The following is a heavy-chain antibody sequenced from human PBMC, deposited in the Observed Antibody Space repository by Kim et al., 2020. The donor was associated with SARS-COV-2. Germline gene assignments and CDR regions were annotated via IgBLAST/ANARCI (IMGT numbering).Heavy chain of an antibody. Sequence: GGSLRLSCAASGFTFSSYAMSWVRQAPGKGLEWVSAISGSGGSTYYADSVKGRFTISRDNSKNTLYLQMNSLRAEDTAVYYCAKAREYSSGWSDLYYFDYWGQGTLVTVSS. CDR1: GFTFSSYA. CDR2: ISGSGGST. CDR3: AKAREYSSGWSDLYYFDY. D-gene: IGHD6-19*01. V-gene: IGHV3-23*01. J-gene: IGHJ4*02.